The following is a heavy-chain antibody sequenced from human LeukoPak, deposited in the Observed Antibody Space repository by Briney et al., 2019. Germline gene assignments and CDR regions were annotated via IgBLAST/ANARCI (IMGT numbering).Heavy chain of an antibody. CDR3: TRDTWLLISNTYYYYMDV. V-gene: IGHV4-39*07. J-gene: IGHJ6*03. D-gene: IGHD3-9*01. CDR1: GGSISSSSYY. CDR2: IYYSGST. Sequence: SETLSLTCTVSGGSISSSSYYWGWIRQPPGKGLEWIGSIYYSGSTYYNPSLKSRVTISVDTSKNQFSLKLSSVTAADTAVYYCTRDTWLLISNTYYYYMDVWGKGTTVTVSS.